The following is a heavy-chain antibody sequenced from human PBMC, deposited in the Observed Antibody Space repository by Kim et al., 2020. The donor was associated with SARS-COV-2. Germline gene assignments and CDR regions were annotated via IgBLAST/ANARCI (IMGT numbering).Heavy chain of an antibody. Sequence: SVKGRFTISRDNSKNTLYLQMNSLRAEDTAVYYCAPGIRFTSYNHASPPNWGQGTLVTVSS. D-gene: IGHD3-3*01. CDR3: APGIRFTSYNHASPPN. V-gene: IGHV3-23*01. J-gene: IGHJ4*02.